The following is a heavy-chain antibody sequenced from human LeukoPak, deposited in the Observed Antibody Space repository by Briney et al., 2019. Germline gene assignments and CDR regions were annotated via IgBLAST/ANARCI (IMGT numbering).Heavy chain of an antibody. CDR3: AKDIAQGYTFGSIEEDY. J-gene: IGHJ4*02. D-gene: IGHD5-18*01. CDR2: ISESGTGT. V-gene: IGHV3-23*01. CDR1: GLTFSKYA. Sequence: GGSLRLSCTVSGLTFSKYAMSWVRQAPGKGLEWVSAISESGTGTYYADSVKGRFTTSRDNSKNTLSLHMNSLRADDTAVYYCAKDIAQGYTFGSIEEDYWGQGTLVIVSS.